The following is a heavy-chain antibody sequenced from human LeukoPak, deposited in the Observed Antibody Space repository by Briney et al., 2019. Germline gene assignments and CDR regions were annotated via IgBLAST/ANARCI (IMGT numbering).Heavy chain of an antibody. CDR3: AARRGGYYDSSGYYYPFDY. D-gene: IGHD3-22*01. CDR2: ISSSSSYI. Sequence: GSLRLSCAASGFTFSSYSMNWVRQAPGKGLEWVPSISSSSSYIYYADSVKGRFTISRDNAKNSLYLQMNSLRAEDTAVYYCAARRGGYYDSSGYYYPFDYWGQGTLVTVSS. V-gene: IGHV3-21*01. J-gene: IGHJ4*02. CDR1: GFTFSSYS.